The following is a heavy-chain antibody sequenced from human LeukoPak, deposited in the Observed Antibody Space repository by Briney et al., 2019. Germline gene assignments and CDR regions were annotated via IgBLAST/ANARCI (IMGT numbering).Heavy chain of an antibody. J-gene: IGHJ4*02. Sequence: PSETLSFTCAVSGDSISSTGCWTWVRQPPGKGLEWIGEVYHYGATNYNPSLKSRVITSVDKSKNQFSLQLKSVTAADTAVYYCAKNGGSSDLEYWGQGILVTVSS. CDR1: GDSISSTGC. V-gene: IGHV4-4*02. CDR3: AKNGGSSDLEY. D-gene: IGHD4-23*01. CDR2: VYHYGAT.